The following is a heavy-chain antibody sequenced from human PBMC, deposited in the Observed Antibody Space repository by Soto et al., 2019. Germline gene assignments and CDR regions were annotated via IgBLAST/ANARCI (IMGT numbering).Heavy chain of an antibody. J-gene: IGHJ1*01. Sequence: EVQLVESGGGLVQPGRSLRLSCAASGFTFDDYAMHWVRQAPGKGLEWVSGISWNSGSIGYADSVKGRFTISRDNAKNSLYLQMNSLRAEDTALYYCAKDVSSSLAEYFQHWGQGTLVTVSS. CDR2: ISWNSGSI. D-gene: IGHD6-6*01. V-gene: IGHV3-9*01. CDR3: AKDVSSSLAEYFQH. CDR1: GFTFDDYA.